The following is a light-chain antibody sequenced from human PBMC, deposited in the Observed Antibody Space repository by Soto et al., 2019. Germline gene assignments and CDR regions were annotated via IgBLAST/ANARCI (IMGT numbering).Light chain of an antibody. V-gene: IGKV3-11*01. J-gene: IGKJ1*01. CDR3: QQYNSYSS. CDR1: QSFRGL. Sequence: EVVLTQSPVTLSLSPGERATLSCRASQSFRGLLAWYQQKPGQAPRLLIYDAYNRATGIPPRFSGSGSGTEFTLTISSLQPDDFATYYCQQYNSYSSFGQGTKVDIK. CDR2: DAY.